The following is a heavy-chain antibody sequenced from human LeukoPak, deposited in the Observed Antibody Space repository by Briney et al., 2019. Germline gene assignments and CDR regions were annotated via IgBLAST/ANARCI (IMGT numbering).Heavy chain of an antibody. Sequence: KASETLSLTCSVSGGAISIYYWSWIRQPPGKGLEWIGYIYNSGSTNYNPSLKSRVTISVDTSKNQFSLKLSSVTAADTAVYYCARFYYDPLEWFDPWGQGTLVTVSS. CDR1: GGAISIYY. D-gene: IGHD3-22*01. V-gene: IGHV4-59*01. J-gene: IGHJ5*02. CDR3: ARFYYDPLEWFDP. CDR2: IYNSGST.